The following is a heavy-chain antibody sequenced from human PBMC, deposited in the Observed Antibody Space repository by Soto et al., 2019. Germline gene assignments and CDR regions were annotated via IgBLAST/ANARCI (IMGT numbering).Heavy chain of an antibody. Sequence: SETLSLTCTVSGGSISSYYWSWIRQPPGKGLEWIGYIYYSGSTNYNPSLKSRVTISVDTSKNQFSLKLSSVTAADTAVYYCARMVVRGVITHNWFDPWGQGTLVTVSS. D-gene: IGHD3-10*01. V-gene: IGHV4-59*08. J-gene: IGHJ5*02. CDR2: IYYSGST. CDR3: ARMVVRGVITHNWFDP. CDR1: GGSISSYY.